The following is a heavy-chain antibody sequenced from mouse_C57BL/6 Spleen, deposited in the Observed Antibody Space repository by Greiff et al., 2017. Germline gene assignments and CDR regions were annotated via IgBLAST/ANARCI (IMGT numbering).Heavy chain of an antibody. J-gene: IGHJ3*01. CDR1: GYSFTDYN. V-gene: IGHV1-39*01. CDR2: INPNYGTT. Sequence: EVQLQQSGPELVKPGASVKISCKASGYSFTDYNMNWVKQSNGKSLEWIGVINPNYGTTSYNQKFKGKATLTVDQSSSTAYMQLNSLTSEDSAVYYCARLKESDDDGAWFADWGQGTLVTVSA. D-gene: IGHD2-4*01. CDR3: ARLKESDDDGAWFAD.